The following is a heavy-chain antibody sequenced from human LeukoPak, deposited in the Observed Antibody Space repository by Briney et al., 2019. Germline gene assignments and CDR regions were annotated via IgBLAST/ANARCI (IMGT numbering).Heavy chain of an antibody. Sequence: PSETLSLTCTVSGGSISSYYWSWIRQPPGKGLEWIGYIYYSGSTNYNPSLKSRVTISVDTSKNQFSLKLSSVTAADTAVYYCAREVAEYYFDYWGQGTLVTVSS. CDR2: IYYSGST. CDR1: GGSISSYY. V-gene: IGHV4-59*01. J-gene: IGHJ4*02. D-gene: IGHD2-15*01. CDR3: AREVAEYYFDY.